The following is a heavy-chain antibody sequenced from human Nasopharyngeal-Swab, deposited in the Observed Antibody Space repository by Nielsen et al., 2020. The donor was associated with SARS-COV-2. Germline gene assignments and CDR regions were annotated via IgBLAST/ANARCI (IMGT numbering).Heavy chain of an antibody. Sequence: GESLKISCAASGFTFRSYAMHWVRQTPGKGLEWVSLISGDGDSAYYADSIKGRFTISRDNRKNSLYLQMNSLRPEDTALYYCAILVAARDFDYWDQGTLVTVSS. CDR2: ISGDGDSA. D-gene: IGHD6-6*01. V-gene: IGHV3-43*02. J-gene: IGHJ4*02. CDR3: AILVAARDFDY. CDR1: GFTFRSYA.